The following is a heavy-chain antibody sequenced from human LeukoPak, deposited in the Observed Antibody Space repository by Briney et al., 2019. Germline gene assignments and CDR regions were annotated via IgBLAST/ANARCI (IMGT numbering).Heavy chain of an antibody. CDR1: GFTFGSYT. CDR3: ARDLYSYGPFDY. J-gene: IGHJ4*02. D-gene: IGHD5-18*01. CDR2: ISYDGSEK. V-gene: IGHV3-30*04. Sequence: GGSLRLSCAASGFTFGSYTIHWVRQAPGKGLDWVALISYDGSEKSYADSVKGRFTISRHNTKNTLYLQINILRAEDTAVYYCARDLYSYGPFDYWGQGTLVTVSS.